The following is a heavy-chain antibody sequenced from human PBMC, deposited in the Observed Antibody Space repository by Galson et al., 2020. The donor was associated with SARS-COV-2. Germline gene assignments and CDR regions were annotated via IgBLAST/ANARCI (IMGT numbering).Heavy chain of an antibody. CDR3: ASSITIFGVAYYYGMDV. J-gene: IGHJ6*02. CDR2: TYYRSKWYN. D-gene: IGHD3-3*01. Sequence: SQTLSLTCAISGDSVSSNSAAWNWIRQSPSRGLEWLGRTYYRSKWYNDYAVSVKSRITINPDTSKNQFSLQLNSVTPEDTAVYYCASSITIFGVAYYYGMDVWGQGTTVTVSS. V-gene: IGHV6-1*01. CDR1: GDSVSSNSAA.